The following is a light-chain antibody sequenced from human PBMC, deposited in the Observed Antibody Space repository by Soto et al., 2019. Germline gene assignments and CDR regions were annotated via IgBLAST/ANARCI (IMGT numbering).Light chain of an antibody. CDR1: SSNIGSNT. Sequence: QSVLTQPPSASGTPGQRVTISCSGSSSNIGSNTVNWYQQLPGTAPKLLIYSHNQRPSGVPDRFSGSKSGTSASLGISGLKSEHEADYYCAAWDDRLNGYVFGTGTKVTVL. CDR2: SHN. J-gene: IGLJ1*01. CDR3: AAWDDRLNGYV. V-gene: IGLV1-44*01.